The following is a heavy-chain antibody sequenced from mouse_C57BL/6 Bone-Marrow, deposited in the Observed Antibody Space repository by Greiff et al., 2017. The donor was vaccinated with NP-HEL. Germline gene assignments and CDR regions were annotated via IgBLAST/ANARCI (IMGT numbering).Heavy chain of an antibody. CDR3: AREPITTVVAYWYFDV. D-gene: IGHD1-1*01. CDR2: IYPRDGST. Sequence: QVQLKESGPELVKPGASVKLSCKASGYTFTSYDINWVKQRPGQGLEWIGWIYPRDGSTKYNEKFKGKATLTVDTSSSTAYMELHSLTSEDSAVYFCAREPITTVVAYWYFDVWGTGTTVTVSS. J-gene: IGHJ1*03. V-gene: IGHV1-85*01. CDR1: GYTFTSYD.